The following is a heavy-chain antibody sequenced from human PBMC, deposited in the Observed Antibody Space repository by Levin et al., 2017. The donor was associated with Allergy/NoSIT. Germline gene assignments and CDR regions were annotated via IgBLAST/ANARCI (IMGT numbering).Heavy chain of an antibody. D-gene: IGHD1-14*01. CDR3: ARDSEEADPFDY. J-gene: IGHJ4*02. Sequence: PGGSLRLSCAASGFTFSSYGMHWVRQAPGKGLEWLAVIWYDGSNKYYADSVKGRFTISRDNSRNTLYLQMNSLRADDTAVYYCARDSEEADPFDYWGQGTLVTVSS. V-gene: IGHV3-33*01. CDR2: IWYDGSNK. CDR1: GFTFSSYG.